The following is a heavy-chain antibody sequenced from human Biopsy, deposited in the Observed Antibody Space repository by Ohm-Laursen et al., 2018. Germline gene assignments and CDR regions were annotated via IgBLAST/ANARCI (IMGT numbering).Heavy chain of an antibody. D-gene: IGHD6-19*01. CDR1: SGSISSYY. CDR2: ISYSGNT. V-gene: IGHV4-59*08. Sequence: PSQTLSLTCTVSSGSISSYYWSWIRQPPGKGLGWIGYISYSGNTNYNPSLKSRVTMSVDTSKNQFSLKVYSVTAADTAIYYCATTTMDTSGWYGNYFDSWGQGALVTVSS. CDR3: ATTTMDTSGWYGNYFDS. J-gene: IGHJ4*02.